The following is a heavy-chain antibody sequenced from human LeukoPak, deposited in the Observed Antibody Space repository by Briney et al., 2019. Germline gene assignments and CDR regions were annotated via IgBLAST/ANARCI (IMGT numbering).Heavy chain of an antibody. CDR1: GGSISSSSYY. J-gene: IGHJ4*02. CDR3: ASAYSSGWYDY. Sequence: PSETLSLTCTVSGGSISSSSYYWGWIRQPPGKGLEWIGSIYYSGSTYYNPSLKSRVTISVDTSKNQFSLKLSSVTAADTAVYYCASAYSSGWYDYWGQGTLVTVSS. D-gene: IGHD6-19*01. CDR2: IYYSGST. V-gene: IGHV4-39*01.